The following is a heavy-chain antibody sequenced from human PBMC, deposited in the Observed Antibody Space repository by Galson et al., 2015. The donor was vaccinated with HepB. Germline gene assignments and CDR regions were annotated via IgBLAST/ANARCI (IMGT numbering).Heavy chain of an antibody. CDR2: ISYDGSNK. Sequence: SLRLSCAASGFTFSSYGMHWVRQAPGKGLEWVAVISYDGSNKYYADSVKGRFTISRDNSKNTLYLQMNSLRAEDTAVYYCAKDHLGYCSGGSCYPLRWGQGTLVTVSS. D-gene: IGHD2-15*01. J-gene: IGHJ4*02. V-gene: IGHV3-30*18. CDR1: GFTFSSYG. CDR3: AKDHLGYCSGGSCYPLR.